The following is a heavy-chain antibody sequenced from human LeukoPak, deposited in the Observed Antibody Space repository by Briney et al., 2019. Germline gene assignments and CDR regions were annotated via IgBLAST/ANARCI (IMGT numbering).Heavy chain of an antibody. CDR1: GFTFSSYG. CDR3: AKLASSSSTQNSDMYYYFDY. V-gene: IGHV3-30*18. CDR2: ISYDGSNK. Sequence: PGGSLRLSCAASGFTFSSYGMHWVRQAPGKELEWVAVISYDGSNKYYADSVKGRFTISRDNSKNTLYLQMNSLRAEDTAVYYCAKLASSSSTQNSDMYYYFDYWGQGTLVTVSS. J-gene: IGHJ4*02. D-gene: IGHD6-6*01.